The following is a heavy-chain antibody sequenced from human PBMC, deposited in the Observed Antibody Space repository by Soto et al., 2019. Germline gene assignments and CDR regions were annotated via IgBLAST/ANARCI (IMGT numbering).Heavy chain of an antibody. V-gene: IGHV1-18*01. CDR1: GYTFTSYG. D-gene: IGHD2-15*01. CDR3: ARDHCSGGSCSPYAPHHAFDI. J-gene: IGHJ3*02. Sequence: GASVKVSCTASGYTFTSYGISWVRQAPGQGLEWMGWISAYNGNTNYAQKLQGRVTMTTDTSTSTAYMELRSLRSDDTAVYYCARDHCSGGSCSPYAPHHAFDIWGQGTMVTVSS. CDR2: ISAYNGNT.